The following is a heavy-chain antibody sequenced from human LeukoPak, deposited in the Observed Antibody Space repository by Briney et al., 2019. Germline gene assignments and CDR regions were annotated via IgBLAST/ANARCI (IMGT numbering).Heavy chain of an antibody. J-gene: IGHJ4*02. CDR3: ARVAIAAAGAYFDY. D-gene: IGHD6-13*01. CDR1: GFTFSSRDW. Sequence: GGSLRLSCVASGFTFSSRDWMTWVRQAPGKGRDWVANIKQDGSEKNYVDSVKGRFTISRDNAKNSVDLQMNSLRAEDTALYYCARVAIAAAGAYFDYWGQGTLVTVSS. V-gene: IGHV3-7*03. CDR2: IKQDGSEK.